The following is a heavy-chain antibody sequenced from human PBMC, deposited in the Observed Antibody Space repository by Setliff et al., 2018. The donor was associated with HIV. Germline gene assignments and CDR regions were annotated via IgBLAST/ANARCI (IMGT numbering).Heavy chain of an antibody. D-gene: IGHD3-22*01. V-gene: IGHV1-69*02. CDR2: SIPILGIG. CDR3: ARCYYDSSGPTDAFDI. J-gene: IGHJ3*02. Sequence: GASVKVSCKASGGTFSSYTINWVRQAPGQGLEWMGRSIPILGIGNDEQAQKFKGRVTFTADKSTSTVYMELSSLRSEDTAVYYCARCYYDSSGPTDAFDIWGQGTVVTVSS. CDR1: GGTFSSYT.